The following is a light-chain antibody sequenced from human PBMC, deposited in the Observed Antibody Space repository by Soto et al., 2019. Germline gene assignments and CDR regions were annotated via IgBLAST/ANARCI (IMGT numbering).Light chain of an antibody. Sequence: QSVLTQPPSASGSPGQSVAISCTGTSSDVGGYNYVSWYQQHPGKAPKLIIHEVSYRPSGVSNRFSGSKSGNTASLTISGLQAEDEADYYCDSYTSSRAYVFGIGTKVIV. CDR1: SSDVGGYNY. J-gene: IGLJ1*01. CDR2: EVS. V-gene: IGLV2-14*01. CDR3: DSYTSSRAYV.